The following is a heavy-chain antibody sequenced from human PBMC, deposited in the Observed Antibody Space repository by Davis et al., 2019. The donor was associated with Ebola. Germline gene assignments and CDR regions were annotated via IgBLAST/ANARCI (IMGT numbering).Heavy chain of an antibody. CDR3: ATANRAISGY. Sequence: GGSLRLSCTASGFTFSRHAIHWVRQAPGKGLEWVAFISYAGTNQYYAHSVKGRFTISRDNSKNTLYLQMNSLRAEDTAVYYCATANRAISGYWGQGTLVTVSS. V-gene: IGHV3-30-3*01. J-gene: IGHJ4*02. CDR1: GFTFSRHA. D-gene: IGHD2-2*02. CDR2: ISYAGTNQ.